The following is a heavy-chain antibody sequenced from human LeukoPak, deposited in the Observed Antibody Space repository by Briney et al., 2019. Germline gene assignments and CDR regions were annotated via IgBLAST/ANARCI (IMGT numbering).Heavy chain of an antibody. CDR1: GGSILSTIYY. CDR2: IYYSGST. CDR3: ARYQIAAAAPNWFDP. V-gene: IGHV4-39*01. Sequence: PSETLSLTCTVSGGSILSTIYYWAWIRQPPGKGLEWIGSIYYSGSTYYNPSLKSRVTISVDTSKNQFSLKLSSVTAADTAVYYCARYQIAAAAPNWFDPWGQGTLVTVSS. D-gene: IGHD6-13*01. J-gene: IGHJ5*02.